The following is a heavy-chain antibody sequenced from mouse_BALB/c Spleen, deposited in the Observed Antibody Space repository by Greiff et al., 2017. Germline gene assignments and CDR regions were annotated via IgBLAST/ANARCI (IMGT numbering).Heavy chain of an antibody. CDR2: INPNNGGT. J-gene: IGHJ4*01. Sequence: VQLQQSGPELVKPGASVKIPCKASGYTFTDYNMDWVKQSHGKSLEWIGDINPNNGGTIYNQKFKGKATLTVDKSSSTAYMELRSLTSEDTAVYYCVRKALLRHYYYAMDYWGQGTSVTVSS. CDR3: VRKALLRHYYYAMDY. V-gene: IGHV1-18*01. D-gene: IGHD1-2*01. CDR1: GYTFTDYN.